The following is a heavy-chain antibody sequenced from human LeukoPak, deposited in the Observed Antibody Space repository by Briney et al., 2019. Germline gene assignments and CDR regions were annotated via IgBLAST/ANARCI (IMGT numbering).Heavy chain of an antibody. CDR2: IYYSGST. CDR1: GGSISSYY. CDR3: ARHHYDYVWGSYRFDY. D-gene: IGHD3-16*02. J-gene: IGHJ4*02. V-gene: IGHV4-59*08. Sequence: PSETLSLTCTVSGGSISSYYWSWIRQPPGKGLEWIGYIYYSGSTNYNPSLKSRVTISVDTSKNQFSLKLSSMTAADTAVYYCARHHYDYVWGSYRFDYWGQGTLVTVSS.